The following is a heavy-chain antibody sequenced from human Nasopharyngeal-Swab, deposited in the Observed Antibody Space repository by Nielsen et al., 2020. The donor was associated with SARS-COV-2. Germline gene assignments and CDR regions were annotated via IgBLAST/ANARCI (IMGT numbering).Heavy chain of an antibody. V-gene: IGHV3-7*01. CDR3: ARDREDPAIILRPAGHYYYYMDV. CDR2: IKQDGSET. Sequence: GESLKISCAASGFTFSSYAMSWVRQAPGKGLEWVANIKQDGSETYYVDSVKGRFTISRDNAKNSLYLQMNSLRVEDTAVYYCARDREDPAIILRPAGHYYYYMDVWGKGTTVTVSS. J-gene: IGHJ6*03. D-gene: IGHD3-16*02. CDR1: GFTFSSYA.